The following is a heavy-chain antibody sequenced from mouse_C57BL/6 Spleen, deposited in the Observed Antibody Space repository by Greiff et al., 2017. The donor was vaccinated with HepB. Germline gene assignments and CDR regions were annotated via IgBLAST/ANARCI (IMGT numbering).Heavy chain of an antibody. Sequence: EVQLQQSGAELVRPGASVKLSCTASGFNIKDDYMHWVKQRPEQGLEWIGWIDPENGDTESASKFQGKATITADTSSNTAYLQLSSLTSEDTAVDYCTTPPYGHDNYWGQGTTLTVSS. CDR3: TTPPYGHDNY. CDR2: IDPENGDT. V-gene: IGHV14-4*01. J-gene: IGHJ2*01. D-gene: IGHD2-2*01. CDR1: GFNIKDDY.